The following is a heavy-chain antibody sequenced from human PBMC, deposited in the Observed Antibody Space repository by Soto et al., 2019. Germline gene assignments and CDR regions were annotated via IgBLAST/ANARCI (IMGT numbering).Heavy chain of an antibody. V-gene: IGHV3-66*01. CDR3: AREMSTSIDY. D-gene: IGHD1-1*01. Sequence: PGGSLRLSCAASGFAVRSNYMSWVRQAPGKGLEWVSVMYGGGSTYYADSVKGRFTISRDNSKNVLYLQMNSLRVEDTAVYYCAREMSTSIDYWGQGTLVTVSS. CDR1: GFAVRSNY. CDR2: MYGGGST. J-gene: IGHJ4*02.